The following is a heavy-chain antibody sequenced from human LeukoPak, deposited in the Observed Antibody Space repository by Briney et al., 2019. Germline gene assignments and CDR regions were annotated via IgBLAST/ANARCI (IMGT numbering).Heavy chain of an antibody. CDR1: GGTFSSYA. J-gene: IGHJ4*02. D-gene: IGHD6-19*01. CDR3: ARDSLGWRHFDY. V-gene: IGHV1-46*01. CDR2: INPSGGST. Sequence: ASVKVSCKASGGTFSSYAISWVRQAPGQGLEWVGIINPSGGSTSYAQKFQGRVTMTRDTSTSTVYMELSSLRSEDTAVYYCARDSLGWRHFDYWGQGTLVTVSS.